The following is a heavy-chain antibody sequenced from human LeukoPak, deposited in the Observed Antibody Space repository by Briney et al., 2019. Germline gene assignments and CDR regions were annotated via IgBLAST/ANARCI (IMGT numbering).Heavy chain of an antibody. J-gene: IGHJ4*02. Sequence: ASVKVSCKASGYTFTSYAMHWVRQAPGQRLEWMGWINAGNGNTKYSQKFQGRVTITRDTSASAAYMELSSLRPEDTAVYYCARPHSSSWYDYWGQGTLVTVSS. CDR1: GYTFTSYA. CDR2: INAGNGNT. CDR3: ARPHSSSWYDY. D-gene: IGHD6-13*01. V-gene: IGHV1-3*01.